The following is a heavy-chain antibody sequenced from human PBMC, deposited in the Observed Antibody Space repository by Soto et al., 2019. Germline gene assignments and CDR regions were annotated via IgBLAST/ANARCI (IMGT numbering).Heavy chain of an antibody. Sequence: GESLKISCKGSGYSFTSYWISWVRQMPGKGLEWMGRIDPSDSYTNYSPSFQGHVTISADKSISTAYLQWSSLKASDTAMYYCATTINYDFWSGPYDAFDIRGQGTMVTVSS. CDR2: IDPSDSYT. CDR1: GYSFTSYW. CDR3: ATTINYDFWSGPYDAFDI. V-gene: IGHV5-10-1*01. D-gene: IGHD3-3*01. J-gene: IGHJ3*02.